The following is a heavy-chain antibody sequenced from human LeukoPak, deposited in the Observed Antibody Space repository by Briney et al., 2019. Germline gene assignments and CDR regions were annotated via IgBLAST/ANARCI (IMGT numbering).Heavy chain of an antibody. CDR1: GYTFTSYD. J-gene: IGHJ4*02. CDR3: ARGKGTMVRGVITGVLGY. D-gene: IGHD3-10*01. V-gene: IGHV1-8*01. CDR2: MNPNSGNT. Sequence: ASVKVSCKASGYTFTSYDINWVRQATGQGLEWMGWMNPNSGNTSYAQKFQGRVTMTRNTSISTAYMELSSLRSEDTAVYYCARGKGTMVRGVITGVLGYWGQGTLVTVSS.